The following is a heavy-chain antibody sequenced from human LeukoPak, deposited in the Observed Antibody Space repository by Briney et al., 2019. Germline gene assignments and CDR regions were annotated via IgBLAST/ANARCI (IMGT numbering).Heavy chain of an antibody. Sequence: GGSLRLSCAASGFTFSTYTIHWVRQVPGKGLMWVSRINNDGRSTTYADSVKGRFTISRDNAKDTPYLQMNSLTAEDTAGYYCARDGGGSSGDDWGLGYWGQGTLVTVSS. CDR1: GFTFSTYT. CDR2: INNDGRST. J-gene: IGHJ4*02. CDR3: ARDGGGSSGDDWGLGY. V-gene: IGHV3-74*03. D-gene: IGHD3-22*01.